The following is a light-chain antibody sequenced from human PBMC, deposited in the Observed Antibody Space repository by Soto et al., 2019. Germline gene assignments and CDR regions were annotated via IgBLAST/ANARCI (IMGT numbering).Light chain of an antibody. V-gene: IGLV2-23*02. J-gene: IGLJ2*01. CDR3: CSYAGSSTYVV. Sequence: QSVLNQPASVSGSPGQSITISCTGTSSDVGSYNLVSWYQQHPGKAPKIMIYEVSKRPSGVSNRFSVSKSGNTASLTISGLQAEDEADYYCCSYAGSSTYVVFGGGTKVTVL. CDR1: SSDVGSYNL. CDR2: EVS.